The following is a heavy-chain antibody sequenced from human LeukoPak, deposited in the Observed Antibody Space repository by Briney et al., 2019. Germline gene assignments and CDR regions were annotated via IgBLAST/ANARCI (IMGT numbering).Heavy chain of an antibody. CDR2: INSDGSST. V-gene: IGHV3-74*01. CDR3: ARDPRYQLLGDAFDI. Sequence: GGSLRLSCAASGFTFSSYWMHWVRHAPGKGQVWVSRINSDGSSTIYADSVKGRFTISRDNANNTLYLQMNSLRAEDTAVYYCARDPRYQLLGDAFDIWGQGTMVTVSS. D-gene: IGHD2-2*01. J-gene: IGHJ3*02. CDR1: GFTFSSYW.